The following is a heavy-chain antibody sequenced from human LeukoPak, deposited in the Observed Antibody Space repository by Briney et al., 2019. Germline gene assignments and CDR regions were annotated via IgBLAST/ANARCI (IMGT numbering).Heavy chain of an antibody. Sequence: ASVKVSCKASGYTFTGDYMHWVRQAPGQGLGWRGCINPYSGGTNSAQKFHGRGTMTKDTSISTAYMELNRLRSDGTAVYYCARVDRTNRVDAFDIWGQGTMVTVSS. D-gene: IGHD2-8*01. CDR3: ARVDRTNRVDAFDI. J-gene: IGHJ3*02. CDR2: INPYSGGT. V-gene: IGHV1-2*02. CDR1: GYTFTGDY.